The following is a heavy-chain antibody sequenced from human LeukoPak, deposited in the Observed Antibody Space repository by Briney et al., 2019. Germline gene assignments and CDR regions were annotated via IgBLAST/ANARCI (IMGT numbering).Heavy chain of an antibody. CDR2: INPNSGGT. Sequence: ASVKVSCKASGYTFTGYYMHWVRQAPGQGLEWMGWINPNSGGTNYAQKFQGRVTMTRDTSISTAYMELSRLRSDDTAVYYCATNGILTGHYYYYYYMDVWGKGTTVTVSS. D-gene: IGHD3-9*01. V-gene: IGHV1-2*02. CDR3: ATNGILTGHYYYYYYMDV. J-gene: IGHJ6*03. CDR1: GYTFTGYY.